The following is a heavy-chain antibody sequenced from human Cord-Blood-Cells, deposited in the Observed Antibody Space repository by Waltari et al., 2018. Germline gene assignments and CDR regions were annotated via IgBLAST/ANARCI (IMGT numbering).Heavy chain of an antibody. V-gene: IGHV3-53*04. CDR3: AVTTGAYAFDI. J-gene: IGHJ3*02. CDR1: GFTASSNY. CDR2: IYSGGST. D-gene: IGHD1-1*01. Sequence: EVQLVESGGGLVQPGGSLRPSCAASGFTASSNYMSGVRQAPGKGLEWVSVIYSGGSTYYADSVKGRFTISRHNSKNTLYLQMNSLRAEDTAVYYCAVTTGAYAFDIWGQGTMVTVSS.